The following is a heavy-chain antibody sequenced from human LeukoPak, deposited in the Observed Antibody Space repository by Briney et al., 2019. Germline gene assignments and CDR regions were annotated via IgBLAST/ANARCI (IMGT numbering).Heavy chain of an antibody. V-gene: IGHV3-23*01. CDR3: AKDRDYGDYPDAFDI. J-gene: IGHJ3*02. D-gene: IGHD4-17*01. Sequence: GGSLRLSCAASGFTFSSYAMSWVRQAPGKGLEWVSTISGSGGGGSTYYADPVKGRFTISRDNSKNTLYLQMNSLRAGDTAVYYCAKDRDYGDYPDAFDIWGQGTMVTVSS. CDR2: ISGSGGGGST. CDR1: GFTFSSYA.